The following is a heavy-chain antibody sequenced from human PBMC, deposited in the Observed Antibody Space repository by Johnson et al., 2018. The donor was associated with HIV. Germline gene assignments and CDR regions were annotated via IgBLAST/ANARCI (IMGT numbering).Heavy chain of an antibody. CDR1: GFTFSNAW. J-gene: IGHJ3*02. D-gene: IGHD1-14*01. V-gene: IGHV3-15*01. CDR3: ATRDPTHRPGVCDS. CDR2: IKSNTDGGTT. Sequence: VQLVESGGGLVKPGGSLRLSCAASGFTFSNAWMSWVRQAPGKGLEWVGRIKSNTDGGTTDYAAPVTGRLTISRDDSKNTLYLQMNSLRPEDTAVYYCATRDPTHRPGVCDSWGQGTMVTVCS.